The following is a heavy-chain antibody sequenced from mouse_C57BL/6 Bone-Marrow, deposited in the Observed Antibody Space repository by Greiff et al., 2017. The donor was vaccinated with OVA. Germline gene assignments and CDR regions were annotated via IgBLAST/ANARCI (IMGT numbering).Heavy chain of an antibody. J-gene: IGHJ3*01. CDR1: GYSITSDY. Sequence: EVQLQQSGPGLAKPSQTLSLTCSVTGYSITSDYWNWIRKFPGNKLEYMGDISYSGSTYYNPSLKSRISITRDTSKNKYYLQWNSVTTEDTATYYCARGLREGAWLAYWGQGTLVTVSA. CDR3: ARGLREGAWLAY. D-gene: IGHD2-4*01. CDR2: ISYSGST. V-gene: IGHV3-8*01.